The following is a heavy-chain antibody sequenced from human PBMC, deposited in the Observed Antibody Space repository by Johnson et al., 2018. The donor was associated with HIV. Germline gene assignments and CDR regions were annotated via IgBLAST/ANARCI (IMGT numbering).Heavy chain of an antibody. D-gene: IGHD3-3*02. Sequence: VQLVESGGGLVQPGGSLRLSCAASGFTFSSYWMHWVRQAPGKGLVWVSRINSDGSSLSYADSVTGRFTISRDNAKNTLYLQMNRLRAEDTAAYYCARELSHDAFDIWGQGTMVTVSS. J-gene: IGHJ3*02. V-gene: IGHV3-74*01. CDR3: ARELSHDAFDI. CDR2: INSDGSSL. CDR1: GFTFSSYW.